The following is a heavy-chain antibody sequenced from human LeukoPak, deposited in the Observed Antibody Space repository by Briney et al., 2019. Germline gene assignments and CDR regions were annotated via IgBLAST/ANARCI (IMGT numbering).Heavy chain of an antibody. CDR1: GGTFSSYA. D-gene: IGHD4-17*01. Sequence: SVKVSCKASGGTFSSYAISWVRQAPGQGREWMGRMIPIFGRANYAQKYQGGVXITTDNSTSTAYMKLSSLSSEEPAVYYDTGXXXTAXXXXXXXXXXXXXIXGQGTMVTVSX. CDR3: TGXXXTAXXXXXXXXXXXXXI. J-gene: IGHJ3*02. CDR2: MIPIFGRA. V-gene: IGHV1-69*04.